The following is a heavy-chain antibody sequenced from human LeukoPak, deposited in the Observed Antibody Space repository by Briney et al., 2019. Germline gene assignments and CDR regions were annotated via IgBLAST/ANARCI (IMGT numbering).Heavy chain of an antibody. CDR3: ARADCSGSTCYLRRSWFDP. J-gene: IGHJ5*02. D-gene: IGHD2-2*01. CDR2: ISTSSRYI. Sequence: GGSLRLSCAASGFTFSSFDMNWVRQAPGKGLEWVSSISTSSRYIYYRDSVKGRFTISRDVAKNSLYLQMNSLRVEDTAVYYCARADCSGSTCYLRRSWFDPWGQGTLVTVSS. V-gene: IGHV3-21*01. CDR1: GFTFSSFD.